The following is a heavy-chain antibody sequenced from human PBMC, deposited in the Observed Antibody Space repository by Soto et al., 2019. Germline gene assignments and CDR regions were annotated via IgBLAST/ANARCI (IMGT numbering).Heavy chain of an antibody. CDR2: ISAYNGNT. CDR1: GSTFTSYG. V-gene: IGHV1-18*04. J-gene: IGHJ4*02. D-gene: IGHD2-8*01. Sequence: ASVKVSCTASGSTFTSYGISWVRQAPGQGLEWMGWISAYNGNTNYAQKLQGRVTMTTDTSTSTAYMELRSLRSDDTAVYYCARGYCTNGVCYYFDYWGQGTLVTVSS. CDR3: ARGYCTNGVCYYFDY.